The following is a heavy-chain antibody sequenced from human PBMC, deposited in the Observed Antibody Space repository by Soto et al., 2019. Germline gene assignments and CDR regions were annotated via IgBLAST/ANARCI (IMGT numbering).Heavy chain of an antibody. Sequence: EVQLVESGGTLVPPGGSLKLSCEVSGSIFSGSEMHWVRQASGKGLEWVGRIGSRLNSYATVYGASMRGRFTSSRDDANNTAYLQMNSLETGDTGVYYCALYFILAGYGVAYWGRGSLVTVSS. V-gene: IGHV3-73*01. CDR2: IGSRLNSYAT. J-gene: IGHJ4*02. D-gene: IGHD3-9*01. CDR3: ALYFILAGYGVAY. CDR1: GSIFSGSE.